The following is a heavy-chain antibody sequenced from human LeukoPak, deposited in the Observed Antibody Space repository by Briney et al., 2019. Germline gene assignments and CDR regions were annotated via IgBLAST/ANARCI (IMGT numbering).Heavy chain of an antibody. CDR2: INPNSGGT. J-gene: IGHJ5*02. CDR3: ARDFTTYCTNGACSDRNWFDP. D-gene: IGHD2-8*01. CDR1: GYTFTGYY. Sequence: ASVKVSCKASGYTFTGYYMHWVRQAPGQGLEWMGRINPNSGGTNYAQKFQGRVTMARDTSISTAYMELSRLRSDDTAVYYCARDFTTYCTNGACSDRNWFDPWGQGTLVTVSS. V-gene: IGHV1-2*06.